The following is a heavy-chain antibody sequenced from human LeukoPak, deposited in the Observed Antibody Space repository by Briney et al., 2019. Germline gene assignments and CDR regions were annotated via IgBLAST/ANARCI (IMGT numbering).Heavy chain of an antibody. V-gene: IGHV4-38-2*02. J-gene: IGHJ4*02. D-gene: IGHD1-26*01. CDR2: IYHSGST. Sequence: SETLSLTCAVSGYSISSGYYWGWIRPPPGKGLEGIGSIYHSGSTNYNPSLKRRVTISVDTSKNQFSLKLSSVTAADTAVYYCARDSLLWELPDYWGQGTLVTVSS. CDR3: ARDSLLWELPDY. CDR1: GYSISSGYY.